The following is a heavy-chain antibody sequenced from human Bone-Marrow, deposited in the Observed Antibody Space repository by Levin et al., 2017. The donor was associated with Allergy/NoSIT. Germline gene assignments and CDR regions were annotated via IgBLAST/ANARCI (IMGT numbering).Heavy chain of an antibody. D-gene: IGHD2-2*01. CDR1: GFTFSNYG. CDR3: ARRLIGTNAFDY. J-gene: IGHJ4*02. CDR2: IWSDGSNK. Sequence: GESLKISCAASGFTFSNYGMHWVRQAPGKGLEWVAVIWSDGSNKNYADSVKGRFTISRDQSMNTLYMQMSRLRAEDTAVYYCARRLIGTNAFDYWGQGTLVTVSS. V-gene: IGHV3-33*01.